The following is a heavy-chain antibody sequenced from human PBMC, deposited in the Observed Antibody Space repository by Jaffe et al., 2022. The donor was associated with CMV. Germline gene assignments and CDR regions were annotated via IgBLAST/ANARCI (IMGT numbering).Heavy chain of an antibody. J-gene: IGHJ3*02. CDR1: GFTFSSYG. CDR2: IWYDGSNK. CDR3: ARESSPSTYSSGWYEVWDGYKISRSAFDI. V-gene: IGHV3-33*08. D-gene: IGHD6-19*01. Sequence: QVQLVESGGGVVQPGRSLRLSCAASGFTFSSYGMHWVRQAPGKGLEWVAVIWYDGSNKYYADSVKGRFTISRDNSKNTLYLQMNSLRAEDTAVYYCARESSPSTYSSGWYEVWDGYKISRSAFDIWGQGTMVTVSS.